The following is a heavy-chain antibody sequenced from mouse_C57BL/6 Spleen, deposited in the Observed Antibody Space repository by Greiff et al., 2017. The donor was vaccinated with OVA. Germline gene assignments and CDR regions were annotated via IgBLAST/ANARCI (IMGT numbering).Heavy chain of an antibody. CDR1: GYTFTSYW. CDR3: ARALRLRSSMDY. V-gene: IGHV1-69*01. D-gene: IGHD3-2*02. J-gene: IGHJ4*01. CDR2: IDPSDSYT. Sequence: VQLQQPGAELVMPGASVKLSCKASGYTFTSYWMHWVKQRPGQGLEWIGEIDPSDSYTNYNQKFKGKSTLTVDKSSSTAYMQLSSLTSEDSAVYYCARALRLRSSMDYWGQGTSVTVSS.